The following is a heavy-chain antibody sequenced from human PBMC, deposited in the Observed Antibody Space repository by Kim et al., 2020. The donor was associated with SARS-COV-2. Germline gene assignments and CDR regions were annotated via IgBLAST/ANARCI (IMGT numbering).Heavy chain of an antibody. V-gene: IGHV3-33*06. CDR1: GFTFSSYG. CDR2: IWYDGSNK. CDR3: AKDARRYCSGGSCSEYFQH. D-gene: IGHD2-15*01. Sequence: GGSLRLSCAASGFTFSSYGMHWVRQAPGKGLEWVAVIWYDGSNKYYADSVKGRFTISRDNSKNTLYLQMNSLRAEDTAVYYCAKDARRYCSGGSCSEYFQHWGQGTLVTVFS. J-gene: IGHJ1*01.